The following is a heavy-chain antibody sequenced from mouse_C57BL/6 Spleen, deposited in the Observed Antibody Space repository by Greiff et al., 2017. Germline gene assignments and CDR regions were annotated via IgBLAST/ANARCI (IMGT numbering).Heavy chain of an antibody. J-gene: IGHJ2*01. D-gene: IGHD2-3*01. Sequence: VQLQQSGAELARPGASVKMSCKASGYTFTSYTMHWVKQRPGQGLEWIGYINPSSGYTKYNQKFKDKATLTADKSSSTAYMQLSSLTSEDSAVYYCARYGAYEGDYEGKDYFDYWGQGTTLTVSS. V-gene: IGHV1-4*01. CDR3: ARYGAYEGDYEGKDYFDY. CDR1: GYTFTSYT. CDR2: INPSSGYT.